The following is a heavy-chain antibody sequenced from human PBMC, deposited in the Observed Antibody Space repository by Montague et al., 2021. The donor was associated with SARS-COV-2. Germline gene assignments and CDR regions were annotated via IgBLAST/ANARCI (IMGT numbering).Heavy chain of an antibody. CDR2: VDYSGNA. J-gene: IGHJ4*02. CDR3: ARREYSYGWGD. D-gene: IGHD5-18*01. Sequence: ETLSLTCTVTGGPISGSSDYWGWIRQSPGKGLEWIASVDYSGNAYYSPSLKSRLTISVDTSKNQFSLKLNSVTAADTALYYCARREYSYGWGDWGQGTLVTVSS. V-gene: IGHV4-39*01. CDR1: GGPISGSSDY.